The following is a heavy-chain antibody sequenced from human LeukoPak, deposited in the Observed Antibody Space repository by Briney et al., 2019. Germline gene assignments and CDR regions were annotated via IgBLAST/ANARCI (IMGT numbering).Heavy chain of an antibody. V-gene: IGHV3-7*01. CDR3: ARLVAAGPYYYNYMDV. D-gene: IGHD6-13*01. J-gene: IGHJ6*03. CDR2: INHDGSEK. CDR1: GFIFSTYW. Sequence: PPGGSLRLSCAASGFIFSTYWMNWVRQAAGEGLEWVANINHDGSEKYYVDSVKGRFTISRDDAKNSLYLQMNSLRAEDTAVYYCARLVAAGPYYYNYMDVWGKGTTVTVSS.